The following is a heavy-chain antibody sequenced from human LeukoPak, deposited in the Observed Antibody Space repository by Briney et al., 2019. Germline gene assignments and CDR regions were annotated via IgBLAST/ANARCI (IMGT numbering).Heavy chain of an antibody. CDR1: GYTFTGYY. CDR3: ARATVGATAFDY. Sequence: ASVKVSCKASGYTFTGYYMHWVRQAPGQGLEWMGWINPNSGGTNYAQRFQGRVTMTRDTSISTAYMELSRLRSDDTAVYYCARATVGATAFDYWGQGTLVTVSS. V-gene: IGHV1-2*02. CDR2: INPNSGGT. J-gene: IGHJ4*02. D-gene: IGHD1-26*01.